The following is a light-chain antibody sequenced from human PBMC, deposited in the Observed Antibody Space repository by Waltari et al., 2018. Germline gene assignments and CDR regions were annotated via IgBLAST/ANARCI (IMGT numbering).Light chain of an antibody. J-gene: IGKJ4*01. CDR1: QTINTY. Sequence: DIQMTQSPSSLSASVGDRVTITCRASQTINTYLNWYQQRPGKAPGLLISAASSLQSGVPSRFSGSGSGTEFTLTISSLQPEDFATYYCQQNYSPPMTFGGGTKVEI. V-gene: IGKV1-39*01. CDR2: AAS. CDR3: QQNYSPPMT.